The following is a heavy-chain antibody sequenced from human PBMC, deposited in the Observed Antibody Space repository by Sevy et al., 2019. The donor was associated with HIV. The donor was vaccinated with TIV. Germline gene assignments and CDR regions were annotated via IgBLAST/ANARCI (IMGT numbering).Heavy chain of an antibody. CDR2: ISYDARNE. J-gene: IGHJ4*02. Sequence: GGSLRLSCAASGLTFSSYAMHWVRQGPGKGLEWVAVISYDARNEDYADSVKGRFTISRDNSKNTLYLQMNSLRAEDTAVYYCARVNGDYVGGQGTLVTVSS. V-gene: IGHV3-30*04. D-gene: IGHD4-17*01. CDR3: ARVNGDYV. CDR1: GLTFSSYA.